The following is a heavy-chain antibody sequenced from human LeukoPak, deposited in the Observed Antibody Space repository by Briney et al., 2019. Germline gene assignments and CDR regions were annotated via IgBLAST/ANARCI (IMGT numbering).Heavy chain of an antibody. CDR1: GYSISSGYY. D-gene: IGHD6-19*01. CDR3: ARAGGIAVAGFDY. V-gene: IGHV4-38-2*02. J-gene: IGHJ4*02. Sequence: SETLSLTCTVSGYSISSGYYWGWIRQPPGKGLEWIRSIYHSGSTYYNPSLKSRVTISVDTSKNQFSLKLTSVTAADTAVYYCARAGGIAVAGFDYWGQGTLVTVSS. CDR2: IYHSGST.